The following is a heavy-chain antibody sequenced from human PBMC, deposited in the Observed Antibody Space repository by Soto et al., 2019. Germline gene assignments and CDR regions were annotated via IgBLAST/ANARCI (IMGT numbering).Heavy chain of an antibody. V-gene: IGHV6-1*01. CDR1: GDSVSSNSAA. D-gene: IGHD3-22*01. Sequence: SQTLSLTCAISGDSVSSNSAAWNWIRQSPSRGLEWLGRTYYRSKWYNDYAVSVKSRITINPDTSKNQFSLQLNSVTPEDTAVYYCARVPARVTYYYDSSGYGNAFDIGGQGTMVTVSS. J-gene: IGHJ3*02. CDR2: TYYRSKWYN. CDR3: ARVPARVTYYYDSSGYGNAFDI.